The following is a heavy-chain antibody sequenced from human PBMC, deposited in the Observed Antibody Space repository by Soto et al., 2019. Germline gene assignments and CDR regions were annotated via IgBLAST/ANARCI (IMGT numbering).Heavy chain of an antibody. CDR3: GSLEGLATISYYFDY. V-gene: IGHV4-39*01. CDR2: VYYSGST. CDR1: GGSVSSSSYY. J-gene: IGHJ4*02. D-gene: IGHD3-9*01. Sequence: SETLSLTCTVSGGSVSSSSYYWGWVRQPPGKGLEWIGSVYYSGSTYYNPSLESRVTISVDKSKNQFSLKLMSLSAADTAVYYCGSLEGLATISYYFDYWGQGALGTVSS.